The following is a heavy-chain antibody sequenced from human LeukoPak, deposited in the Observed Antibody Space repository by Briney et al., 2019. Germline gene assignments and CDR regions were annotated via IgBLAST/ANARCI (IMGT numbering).Heavy chain of an antibody. V-gene: IGHV3-30-3*01. CDR2: ISYDGSNK. D-gene: IGHD3-22*01. Sequence: GGSLRLSCAASGFTFSSYAMHWVRQAPGKGLEWVAVISYDGSNKYYADSVKGRFTISRDNSKNTLYLQMNSLRAEDTAVYYCASHAYYYDSSGYDYWGQGTLVTVSS. CDR3: ASHAYYYDSSGYDY. J-gene: IGHJ4*02. CDR1: GFTFSSYA.